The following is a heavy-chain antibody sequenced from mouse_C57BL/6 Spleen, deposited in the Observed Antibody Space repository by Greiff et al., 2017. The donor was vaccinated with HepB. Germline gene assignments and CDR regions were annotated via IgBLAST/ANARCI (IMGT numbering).Heavy chain of an antibody. J-gene: IGHJ3*01. CDR1: GYAFSSYW. V-gene: IGHV1-80*01. CDR2: IYPGDGDT. Sequence: VQLQQSGAELVKPGASVKISCKASGYAFSSYWMNWVKQRPGKGLEWIGQIYPGDGDTNYNGKFKGKATLTADKSSSTAYMQLSSLTSEDSAVYFGERGWDGDSFAYWGQGTLVTVSA. D-gene: IGHD4-1*01. CDR3: ERGWDGDSFAY.